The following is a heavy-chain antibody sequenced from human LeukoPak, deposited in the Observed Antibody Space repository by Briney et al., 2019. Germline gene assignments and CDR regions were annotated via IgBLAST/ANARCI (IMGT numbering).Heavy chain of an antibody. J-gene: IGHJ6*03. CDR2: VHCDGSIL. Sequence: PGGSLRLSCAASGFTFSSYGVHWVRQASGKGLEWVAYVHCDGSILSYTDSVKGRFTISRDNSKHTAHLQMSSLTTDDTGVYYCAKDKVPMDVWGKGTTVTVSS. CDR3: AKDKVPMDV. CDR1: GFTFSSYG. V-gene: IGHV3-30*02.